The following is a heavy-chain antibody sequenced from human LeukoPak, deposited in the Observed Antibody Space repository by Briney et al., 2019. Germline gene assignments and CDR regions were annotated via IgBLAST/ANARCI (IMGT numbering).Heavy chain of an antibody. V-gene: IGHV1-18*01. CDR2: ISVYNGHT. D-gene: IGHD3-9*01. CDR3: AREVAILTGYDY. J-gene: IGHJ4*02. CDR1: GYTFTSYD. Sequence: ASVKVSCKASGYTFTSYDISWVRQAPGQGLEWMGWISVYNGHTNYAQKLQGRVTMTTDTSTSTAYMELRSLRSDDTAVYYCAREVAILTGYDYWGQGTLVTVSS.